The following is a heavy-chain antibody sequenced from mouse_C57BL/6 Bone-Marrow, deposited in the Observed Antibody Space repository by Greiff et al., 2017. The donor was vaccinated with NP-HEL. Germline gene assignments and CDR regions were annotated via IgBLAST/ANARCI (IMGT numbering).Heavy chain of an antibody. CDR2: IDPENGDT. D-gene: IGHD3-1*01. J-gene: IGHJ2*01. V-gene: IGHV14-4*01. CDR3: TTGLRY. Sequence: EVKLVESGAELVRPGASVKLSCTASGFNIKDDYMHWVKQRPEQGLEWIGWIDPENGDTEYASKFQGKATITADTSSNTAYLQLSSLTSEDTAVYYCTTGLRYWGQGTTLTVSS. CDR1: GFNIKDDY.